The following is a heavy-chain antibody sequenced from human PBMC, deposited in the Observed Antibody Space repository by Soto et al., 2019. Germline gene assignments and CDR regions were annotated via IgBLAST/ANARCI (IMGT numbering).Heavy chain of an antibody. CDR2: IIPIFGST. V-gene: IGHV1-69*12. D-gene: IGHD3-3*01. J-gene: IGHJ5*02. CDR3: ARDGDLRSDFWSGPLGGGWFDP. Sequence: QVQLVQSGAEVRKPGSSVKVSCKASGGTFSNSAITWVRQAPGQGLEWVGGIIPIFGSTNYAQKFQGRVTITADESTSTVHMELSSLTSEDTAVYYCARDGDLRSDFWSGPLGGGWFDPWGQGTLVTVSS. CDR1: GGTFSNSA.